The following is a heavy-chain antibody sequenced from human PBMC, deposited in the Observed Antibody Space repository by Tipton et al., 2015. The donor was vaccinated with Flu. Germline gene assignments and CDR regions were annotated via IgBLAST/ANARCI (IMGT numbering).Heavy chain of an antibody. J-gene: IGHJ6*02. CDR3: ARITNGTYYYGMDV. Sequence: TLSLTCAVSDYSISSGYYWGWIRQPPGKGLEWIGSIHHSGDAYYIPSLKSRVSLSVDTSKNQFSLKVTSVTAADTAVYYCARITNGTYYYGMDVWGQGTTVTVSS. D-gene: IGHD2-8*01. V-gene: IGHV4-38-2*01. CDR1: DYSISSGYY. CDR2: IHHSGDA.